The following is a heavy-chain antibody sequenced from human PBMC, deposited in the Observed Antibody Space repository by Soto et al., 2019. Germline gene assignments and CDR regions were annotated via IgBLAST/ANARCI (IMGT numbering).Heavy chain of an antibody. CDR2: IYWDDDK. CDR1: GFSLSSTRVA. V-gene: IGHV2-5*02. D-gene: IGHD6-19*01. J-gene: IGHJ4*02. CDR3: AHSVVAGLGYYFDY. Sequence: QITLKESSPTLVKPTQTLTLTCTFSGFSLSSTRVAVGWIQRPPGKALKWLALIYWDDDKRYSPFLKSRLTITKDTSKNQVVLTMTNMDPVDTATYYCAHSVVAGLGYYFDYWGQGTLVTVSS.